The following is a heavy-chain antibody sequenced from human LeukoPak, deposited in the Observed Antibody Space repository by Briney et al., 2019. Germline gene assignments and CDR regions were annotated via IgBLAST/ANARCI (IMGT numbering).Heavy chain of an antibody. V-gene: IGHV3-48*01. CDR3: ARGTYCSSTSCLDY. CDR1: GFTFSSYS. Sequence: GGSLRLSCAASGFTFSSYSMNWVRQAPGKGLEWISYICSSSSTIYYADSVKGRFTISRDNAKNSLYLQMNSLRAEDTAVYYCARGTYCSSTSCLDYWGQGTLVTVSS. J-gene: IGHJ4*02. CDR2: ICSSSSTI. D-gene: IGHD2-2*01.